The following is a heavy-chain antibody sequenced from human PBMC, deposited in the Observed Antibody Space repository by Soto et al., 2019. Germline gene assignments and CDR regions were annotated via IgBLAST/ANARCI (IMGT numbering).Heavy chain of an antibody. CDR2: ISAYNGNT. D-gene: IGHD6-6*01. J-gene: IGHJ4*02. V-gene: IGHV1-18*01. CDR3: ARADLTRAKYSSSHFDY. CDR1: GYTFTSYG. Sequence: ASVKVSCKASGYTFTSYGISWVRQAPGQGLEWMGWISAYNGNTNYAQKLQGRVTMTTDTSTSTAYMELRSLRSDDTAVYYCARADLTRAKYSSSHFDYWGQGTLVTVSS.